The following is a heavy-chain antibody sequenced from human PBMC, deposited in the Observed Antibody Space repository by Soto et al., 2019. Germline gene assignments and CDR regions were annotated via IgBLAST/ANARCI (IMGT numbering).Heavy chain of an antibody. V-gene: IGHV4-30-4*01. D-gene: IGHD3-22*01. Sequence: YLASTVSGGTMSSADDDGSWIRKPPGKGLEWIGYIYYSGSTYYNPSLKSRVTISVDTSKNQFSLKLSSVTAADTAVYYCARDASYYDSSGLAHYFDYWGQGTLVTVSS. CDR2: IYYSGST. CDR1: GGTMSSADDD. CDR3: ARDASYYDSSGLAHYFDY. J-gene: IGHJ4*02.